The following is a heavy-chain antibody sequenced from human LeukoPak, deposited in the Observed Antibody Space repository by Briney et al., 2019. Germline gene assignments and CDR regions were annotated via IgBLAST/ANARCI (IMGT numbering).Heavy chain of an antibody. CDR1: GFTFSTYA. D-gene: IGHD3-9*01. CDR3: AKRGVTGYKEAFDY. J-gene: IGHJ4*02. V-gene: IGHV3-23*01. Sequence: GGSLRLSCAASGFTFSTYAMSWVRQAPGKGLEWVSAISSSGGSTYYVDSVEGRFTISRDNSKNTLHLQMNSLRAEDTAVYYCAKRGVTGYKEAFDYWGQGTLVTVSS. CDR2: ISSSGGST.